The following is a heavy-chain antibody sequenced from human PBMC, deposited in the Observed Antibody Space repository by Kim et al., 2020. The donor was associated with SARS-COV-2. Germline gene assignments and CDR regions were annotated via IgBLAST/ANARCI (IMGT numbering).Heavy chain of an antibody. CDR3: ARDSVGNY. V-gene: IGHV3-66*01. Sequence: GGSTSYADSVKGRFTISRDNSKNTLYLQMNSLRAEDTAVYYCARDSVGNYWGQGTLVTVSS. J-gene: IGHJ4*02. CDR2: GGST.